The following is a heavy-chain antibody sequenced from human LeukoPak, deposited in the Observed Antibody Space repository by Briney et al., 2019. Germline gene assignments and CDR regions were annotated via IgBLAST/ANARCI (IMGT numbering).Heavy chain of an antibody. CDR1: GYTFTGYY. D-gene: IGHD1-26*01. Sequence: ASVKVSCKASGYTFTGYYMHWVRQAPGQGLEWMGIINPSGGSTSYAQKFQGRVTMTRDTSTSTVYMELSSLRSEDTAVYYCARENSRGGSGSYYDYWGQGTLVTVSS. J-gene: IGHJ4*02. CDR2: INPSGGST. V-gene: IGHV1-46*01. CDR3: ARENSRGGSGSYYDY.